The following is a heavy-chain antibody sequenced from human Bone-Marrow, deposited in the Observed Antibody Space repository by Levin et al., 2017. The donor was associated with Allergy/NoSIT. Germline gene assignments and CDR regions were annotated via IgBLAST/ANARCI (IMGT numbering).Heavy chain of an antibody. CDR2: INYNGGTT. CDR1: GFNFEFFG. CDR3: ARVFSSGWHQIDI. V-gene: IGHV3-20*04. D-gene: IGHD6-19*01. Sequence: PGGSLRLSCAASGFNFEFFGMSWVRQVPGKGLQWVSGINYNGGTTSYGDSAKGRFTVSRDNAKNSLYLQMSSLRGEDTALYYCARVFSSGWHQIDIWGRGTMVTVSS. J-gene: IGHJ3*02.